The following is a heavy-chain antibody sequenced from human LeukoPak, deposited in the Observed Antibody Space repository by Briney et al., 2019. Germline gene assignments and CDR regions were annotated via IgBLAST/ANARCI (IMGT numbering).Heavy chain of an antibody. CDR2: IYTSGST. Sequence: PSETLSLTCTVSGGSISSYYWSWIRQPAGKGLEWIGRIYTSGSTNYNPSLKSRVTMSVDTSKNQFSLKLSSVTAADTAVYYCARDYSYGYFRYFDLWGRGTLVTVSS. V-gene: IGHV4-4*07. J-gene: IGHJ2*01. D-gene: IGHD5-18*01. CDR1: GGSISSYY. CDR3: ARDYSYGYFRYFDL.